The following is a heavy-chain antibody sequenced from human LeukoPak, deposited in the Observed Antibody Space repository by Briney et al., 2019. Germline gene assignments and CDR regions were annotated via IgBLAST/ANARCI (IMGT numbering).Heavy chain of an antibody. CDR1: GGSISSGDYY. D-gene: IGHD2-21*01. J-gene: IGHJ3*02. V-gene: IGHV4-61*08. Sequence: SQTLSLTCTVSGGSISSGDYYWSWIRQPPGKGLEWIGYIYYSGSTNYNPSLKSRVTISVDTSKNQFSLKLSSVTAADTAVYYCARVKDSRSGWVVVIASLGSVGDAFDIWGQGTMVTVSS. CDR2: IYYSGST. CDR3: ARVKDSRSGWVVVIASLGSVGDAFDI.